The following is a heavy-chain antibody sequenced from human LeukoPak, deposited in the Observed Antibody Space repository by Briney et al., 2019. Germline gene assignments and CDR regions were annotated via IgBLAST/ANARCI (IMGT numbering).Heavy chain of an antibody. J-gene: IGHJ5*02. CDR2: INSDGSST. V-gene: IGHV3-74*01. CDR1: GFTCSSYW. Sequence: PGGSLRLSCAASGFTCSSYWMHWVRQAPGKGLEWVSRINSDGSSTSYADSVKGRFTISRDNSKNTLYLQMNSLRAEDTAVYYCAKGAYGDVDPWGQGTLVTVSS. D-gene: IGHD4-17*01. CDR3: AKGAYGDVDP.